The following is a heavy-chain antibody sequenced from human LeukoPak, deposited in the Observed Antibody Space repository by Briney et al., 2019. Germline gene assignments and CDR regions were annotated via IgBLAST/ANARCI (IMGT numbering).Heavy chain of an antibody. CDR1: GFTFSTYE. Sequence: PGGSLRLSCAASGFTFSTYEMSWVRQAPGKGLEWVSAISGSGGSTYYADSVKGRFTISRDNSKNTLYLQMNSLRAEDTAVYYCAKTVAVAAYLDYWGQGALVTVSS. J-gene: IGHJ4*02. D-gene: IGHD6-19*01. CDR3: AKTVAVAAYLDY. V-gene: IGHV3-23*01. CDR2: ISGSGGST.